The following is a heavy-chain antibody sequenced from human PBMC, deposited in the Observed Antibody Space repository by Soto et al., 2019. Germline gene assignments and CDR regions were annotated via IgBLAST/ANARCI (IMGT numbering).Heavy chain of an antibody. Sequence: PGGSLRLSCAASGFTFATYSMNWVRQAPGKGLEWVSYISDSSGTRNYADSVKGRFTISRDNAKNSLYLQMNSLRDDDSALYYCARASGWYPSDAFDIWGQGTPVTVSS. J-gene: IGHJ3*02. CDR2: ISDSSGTR. CDR3: ARASGWYPSDAFDI. CDR1: GFTFATYS. D-gene: IGHD6-19*01. V-gene: IGHV3-48*02.